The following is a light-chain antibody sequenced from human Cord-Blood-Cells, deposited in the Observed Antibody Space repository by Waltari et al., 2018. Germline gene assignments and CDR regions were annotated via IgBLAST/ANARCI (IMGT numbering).Light chain of an antibody. CDR3: SSYTSSSTLV. Sequence: QSALTQPASVSGSPGQSITISCTGTSIDVGGYNYVSWTQQHPGKAPKLMIYDVSNRPSGFSNRFSGSKSGNTASLTISGLQAEDEADYYCSSYTSSSTLVFGTGTKVTVL. CDR2: DVS. J-gene: IGLJ1*01. V-gene: IGLV2-14*01. CDR1: SIDVGGYNY.